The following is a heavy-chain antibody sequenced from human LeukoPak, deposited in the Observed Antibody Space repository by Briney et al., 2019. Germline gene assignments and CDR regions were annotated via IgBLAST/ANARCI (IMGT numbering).Heavy chain of an antibody. V-gene: IGHV4-4*07. CDR1: GGSVSTYY. J-gene: IGHJ3*02. D-gene: IGHD6-19*01. CDR2: IYTSGST. CDR3: ARCLIAVAGTEAFDI. Sequence: SETLSLTCTVSGGSVSTYYWSWIRQPASKGLEWIRRIYTSGSTNYNPSLKSRVTMSVDTSKNQFSLKLTSETAADTAVYYCARCLIAVAGTEAFDIWGQGTMVTVSS.